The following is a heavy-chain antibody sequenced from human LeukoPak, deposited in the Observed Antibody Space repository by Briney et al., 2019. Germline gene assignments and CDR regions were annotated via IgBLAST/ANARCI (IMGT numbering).Heavy chain of an antibody. CDR3: ARDLRSYYDSSGYPGAD. V-gene: IGHV1-69*13. J-gene: IGHJ4*02. CDR1: EGTFSSYA. CDR2: IIPIFGTA. D-gene: IGHD3-22*01. Sequence: SVKVSCKASEGTFSSYAISWVRQAPGQGLEWMGGIIPIFGTANYAQKFQGRVTITADESTSTAYMELSSLGSEDTAVYYCARDLRSYYDSSGYPGADWGQGTLVTVSS.